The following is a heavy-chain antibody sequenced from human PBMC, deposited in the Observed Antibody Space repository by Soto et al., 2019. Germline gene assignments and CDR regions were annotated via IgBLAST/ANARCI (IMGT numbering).Heavy chain of an antibody. D-gene: IGHD1-26*01. V-gene: IGHV4-39*01. CDR2: IYYSGST. CDR3: ARLISEAVREGLYYYYGMDV. CDR1: GGSISSSSYY. Sequence: QLQLQESGPGLVKPSETLSLTCTVSGGSISSSSYYWGWIRQPPGKGLEWIGSIYYSGSTYYNPSLKSRVTISVDTSKNQFSLKLSSVTAADTAVYYCARLISEAVREGLYYYYGMDVWGQGTTVTVSS. J-gene: IGHJ6*02.